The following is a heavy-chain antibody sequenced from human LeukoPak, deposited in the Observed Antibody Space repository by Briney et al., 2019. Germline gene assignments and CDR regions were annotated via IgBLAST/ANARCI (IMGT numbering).Heavy chain of an antibody. Sequence: GGSLRLSCAASGFTFSTYAMSWVRQAPGKGLEWVSAISGSGGNTYHADSVRGRFTITRDNSKNTLYLQMSSLRAEDPAVYYCSKGVGATRAITWFDPWGQGTLVTVSS. CDR2: ISGSGGNT. CDR3: SKGVGATRAITWFDP. D-gene: IGHD1-26*01. V-gene: IGHV3-23*01. CDR1: GFTFSTYA. J-gene: IGHJ5*02.